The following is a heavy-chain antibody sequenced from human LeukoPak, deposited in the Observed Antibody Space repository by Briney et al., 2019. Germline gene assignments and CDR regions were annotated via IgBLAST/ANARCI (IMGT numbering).Heavy chain of an antibody. J-gene: IGHJ4*02. CDR3: ARDRLYSSGWHRYFDY. CDR2: ISYDGSNK. V-gene: IGHV3-30-3*01. CDR1: GFTFSIYA. Sequence: VGSLRLSCAASGFTFSIYAMHCVRQAPGKGLEWVAVISYDGSNKYYADSVKGRFTISRDNSKNTLYLQMNSLRAEDTAVYYCARDRLYSSGWHRYFDYWGQGTLVTVSS. D-gene: IGHD6-19*01.